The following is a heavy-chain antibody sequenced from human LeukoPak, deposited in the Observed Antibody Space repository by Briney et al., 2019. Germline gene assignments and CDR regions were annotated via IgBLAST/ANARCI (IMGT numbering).Heavy chain of an antibody. CDR2: MNPNSGNT. V-gene: IGHV1-8*02. J-gene: IGHJ5*02. D-gene: IGHD1-26*01. CDR1: GYTFTSYD. CDR3: ARIRFVKRGATTSFDP. Sequence: ASVKVSCKASGYTFTSYDINWVRQATGQGLEWMGWMNPNSGNTGYAQKFQGRVTMTRDTSISTAYMELSRLRSDDTAVYYCARIRFVKRGATTSFDPWGQGTLVTVSS.